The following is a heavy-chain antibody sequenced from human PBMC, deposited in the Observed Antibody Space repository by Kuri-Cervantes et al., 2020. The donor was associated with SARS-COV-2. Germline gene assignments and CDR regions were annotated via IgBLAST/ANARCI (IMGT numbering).Heavy chain of an antibody. V-gene: IGHV3-30*02. D-gene: IGHD1-26*01. Sequence: GESLKISCTASGFTFSFYGMHWVRQAPGKGLEWAAFIRYDGSKKYYADSVKGRFTISRGNSKNTLYLQMNSLRAEDTAVYYCAKGPGGYSGSYPAAYWGQGTLVTVSS. CDR2: IRYDGSKK. CDR1: GFTFSFYG. CDR3: AKGPGGYSGSYPAAY. J-gene: IGHJ4*02.